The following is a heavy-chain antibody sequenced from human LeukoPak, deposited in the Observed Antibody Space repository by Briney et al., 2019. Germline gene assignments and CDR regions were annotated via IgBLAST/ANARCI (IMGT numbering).Heavy chain of an antibody. J-gene: IGHJ4*02. V-gene: IGHV4-59*01. D-gene: IGHD5-24*01. CDR3: ARAFDGYNYFDY. CDR1: GGSISSFY. Sequence: KPSETLSLTCPVSGGSISSFYWSLIRQPPGKGLEWIGYIYYSGSTNYNPSLKSRVTISVDTSKNQFSLKLSSVTAADTAVYYRARAFDGYNYFDYWGQGTLVTVSS. CDR2: IYYSGST.